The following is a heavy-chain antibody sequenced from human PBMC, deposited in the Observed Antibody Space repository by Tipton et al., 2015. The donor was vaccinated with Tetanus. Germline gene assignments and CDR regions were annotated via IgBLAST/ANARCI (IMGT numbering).Heavy chain of an antibody. D-gene: IGHD1-26*01. CDR2: IYSSGST. Sequence: PSLTCTVSGGSISGGRYYWSWIRQRPGKGLEWIGDIYSSGSTYSDPSLKGRVTISVDTSKNQFSLRLNSVTAADTAVYYCARDQARGARGWNYFDYWGLGTLVTVSS. CDR1: GGSISGGRYY. CDR3: ARDQARGARGWNYFDY. J-gene: IGHJ4*02. V-gene: IGHV4-31*03.